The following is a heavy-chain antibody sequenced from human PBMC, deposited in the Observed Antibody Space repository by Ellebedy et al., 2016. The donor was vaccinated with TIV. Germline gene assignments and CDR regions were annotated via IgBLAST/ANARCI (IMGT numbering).Heavy chain of an antibody. CDR2: INPSGGST. Sequence: ASVKVSCXASGYTFTSYYIHWVRQAPGQGLEWMGIINPSGGSTTYAQKFQGRVTMTRDTSTRTVYMELRSLRSEDTAVYYCARGYGDYDYWGQGSLVTVSS. D-gene: IGHD4-17*01. CDR1: GYTFTSYY. J-gene: IGHJ4*02. V-gene: IGHV1-46*01. CDR3: ARGYGDYDY.